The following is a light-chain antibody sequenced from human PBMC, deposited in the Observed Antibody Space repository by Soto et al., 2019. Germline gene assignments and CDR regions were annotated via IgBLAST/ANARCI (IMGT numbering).Light chain of an antibody. Sequence: DIQMTQSPSSLSASVGDRVTITCRAGQSISSYLNWYQQKPGKAPQLLIYAASSLQSGVPSRFSGSGSGTDFTLTISTLQPEDFAIYYCQQSYSTPRTFGPGTKVDIK. V-gene: IGKV1-39*01. CDR3: QQSYSTPRT. CDR2: AAS. CDR1: QSISSY. J-gene: IGKJ3*01.